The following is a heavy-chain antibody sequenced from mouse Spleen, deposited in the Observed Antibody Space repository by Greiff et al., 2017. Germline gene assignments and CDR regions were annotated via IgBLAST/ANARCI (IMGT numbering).Heavy chain of an antibody. V-gene: IGHV1-66*01. CDR1: GYSFTSYY. CDR3: ARYGPTRITTRSMDY. CDR2: IYPGSGNT. Sequence: QVHVKQSGPELVKPGASVKISCKASGYSFTSYYIHWVKQRPGQGLEWIGWIYPGSGNTKYNEKFKGKATLTADTSSSTAYMQLSSLTSEDSAVYYCARYGPTRITTRSMDYWGQGTSVTVSS. D-gene: IGHD2-4*01. J-gene: IGHJ4*01.